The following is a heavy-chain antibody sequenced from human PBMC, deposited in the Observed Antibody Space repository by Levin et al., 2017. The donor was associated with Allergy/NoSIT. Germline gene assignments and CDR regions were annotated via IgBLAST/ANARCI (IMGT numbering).Heavy chain of an antibody. CDR1: GGSISSYY. V-gene: IGHV4-4*07. D-gene: IGHD6-13*01. CDR3: ARVQGSTSAGEYFQH. CDR2: IYTSGST. J-gene: IGHJ1*01. Sequence: SETLSLTCTVSGGSISSYYWSWIRQPAGKGLEWIGRIYTSGSTNYNPSLKSRVTMSVDTSKNQFSLKLSSVTAADTAVYYCARVQGSTSAGEYFQHWGQGTLVTVSS.